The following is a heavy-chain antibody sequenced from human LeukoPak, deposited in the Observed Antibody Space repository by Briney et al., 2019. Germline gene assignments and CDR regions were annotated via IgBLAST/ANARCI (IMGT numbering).Heavy chain of an antibody. D-gene: IGHD3-22*01. J-gene: IGHJ4*02. CDR2: ISGSGGST. CDR1: GFTFSSYA. Sequence: GGSLRLSCAASGFTFSSYAMSWVRQAAGKGREWVSAISGSGGSTYYADSVKGRFTSSRDNSKNTLYLQMNSRGAEDTAVYYCAKDLHYYDSSGYPSYYFDCWGQGTLVTGSS. V-gene: IGHV3-23*01. CDR3: AKDLHYYDSSGYPSYYFDC.